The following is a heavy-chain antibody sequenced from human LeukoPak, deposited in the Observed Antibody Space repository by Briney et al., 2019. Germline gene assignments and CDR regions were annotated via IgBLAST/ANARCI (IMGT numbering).Heavy chain of an antibody. J-gene: IGHJ4*02. CDR2: ISWNSGSI. D-gene: IGHD3-22*01. CDR3: ARKNYDTSGYFDLDY. Sequence: PGGSLRLSCAASGFTFDDYAMHWVRQAPGKGLEWVSGISWNSGSIGYADSVKGRFTISRDNAKNTLYLQMDSLRAEDTAVYYCARKNYDTSGYFDLDYWGQGTLVTVSP. CDR1: GFTFDDYA. V-gene: IGHV3-9*01.